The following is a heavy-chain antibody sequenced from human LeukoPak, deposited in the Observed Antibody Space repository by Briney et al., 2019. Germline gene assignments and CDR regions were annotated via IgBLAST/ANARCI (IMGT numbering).Heavy chain of an antibody. CDR3: ARGNSAGWYEYMDV. V-gene: IGHV3-30*02. CDR2: IRYDGSRK. D-gene: IGHD6-19*01. J-gene: IGHJ6*03. CDR1: AFIFSNHG. Sequence: GGSLRLSCRASAFIFSNHGMHWVRQAPGMGLEWVSFIRYDGSRKYYAESVKGRFTLSRGNSKNTMDLQMSSLTTGDTAVYYCARGNSAGWYEYMDVWGKGTTVTVSS.